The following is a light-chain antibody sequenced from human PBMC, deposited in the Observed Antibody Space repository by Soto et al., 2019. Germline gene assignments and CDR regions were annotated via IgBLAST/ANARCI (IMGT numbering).Light chain of an antibody. CDR3: SSYTSSSTLVV. CDR1: SSDVGGYNY. Sequence: QSVLTQPASVSGSPGQSITISCTGASSDVGGYNYVSWYQQHPGKAPKLMIYDVSNRPSGVSNRFSGSKSGNTASLTISGLQAEDDADYYFSSYTSSSTLVVFGGGTKLTVL. V-gene: IGLV2-14*03. J-gene: IGLJ2*01. CDR2: DVS.